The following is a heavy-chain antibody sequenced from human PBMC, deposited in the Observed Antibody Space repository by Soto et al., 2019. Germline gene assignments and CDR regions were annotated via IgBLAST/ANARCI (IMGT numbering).Heavy chain of an antibody. CDR2: FNPYTGGT. V-gene: IGHV1-46*01. J-gene: IGHJ5*02. Sequence: QGQLVQSGAEVKKPGASVKVSCKASGYTFTTYYIHWMRQAPGQGLEWIGMFNPYTGGTRYAHKFQGRVAMTGDTSTSTGYMDLSRLGSDDPAVYYCARRCGEIGTAFDPWGQGTLVTVSS. D-gene: IGHD4-17*01. CDR3: ARRCGEIGTAFDP. CDR1: GYTFTTYY.